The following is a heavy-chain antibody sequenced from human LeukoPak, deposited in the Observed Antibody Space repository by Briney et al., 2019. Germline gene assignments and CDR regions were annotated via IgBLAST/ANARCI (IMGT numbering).Heavy chain of an antibody. CDR3: ARWSYDFWSGYQRGIYYYYMDV. V-gene: IGHV1-8*03. D-gene: IGHD3-3*01. CDR1: GYTFTSYD. CDR2: MNPNSGNT. Sequence: ASVKVSCKASGYTFTSYDINWVRQATGQGLEWMGWMNPNSGNTGYAQKFQGRVTITRNTSISTAYMELSSLRSEDTAVYYCARWSYDFWSGYQRGIYYYYMDVWGEGTTVTVSS. J-gene: IGHJ6*03.